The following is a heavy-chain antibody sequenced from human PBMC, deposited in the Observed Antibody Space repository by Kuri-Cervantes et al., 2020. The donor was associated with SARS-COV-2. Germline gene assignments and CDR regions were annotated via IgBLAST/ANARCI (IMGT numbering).Heavy chain of an antibody. CDR3: ARVRYDILTGYSQLYYYYGMGV. V-gene: IGHV4-30-4*01. CDR2: ISDSGRT. CDR1: GGSISSGDYY. D-gene: IGHD3-9*01. J-gene: IGHJ6*02. Sequence: SETLSLTCTVSGGSISSGDYYWSWIRQPPGKALEWIGYISDSGRTFYKPSLKNRVAISIDTSKNQFSLKVTSVTAADTAVYYCARVRYDILTGYSQLYYYYGMGVWGQGTTVTVSS.